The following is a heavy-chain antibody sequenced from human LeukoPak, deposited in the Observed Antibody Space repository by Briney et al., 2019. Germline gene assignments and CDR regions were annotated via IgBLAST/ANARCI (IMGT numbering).Heavy chain of an antibody. CDR3: ARGGPGYCSSITCFEAY. D-gene: IGHD2-2*01. CDR1: GFSFDDYG. CDR2: INWNGDDT. J-gene: IGHJ4*02. Sequence: GGSLRLSCAASGFSFDDYGMSWVRQAPGKGLEWVSSINWNGDDTAYADSVKGRFTISGDNTNNSLYLQMKSLTAEDTAFYYCARGGPGYCSSITCFEAYWGQGTLVAVSS. V-gene: IGHV3-20*04.